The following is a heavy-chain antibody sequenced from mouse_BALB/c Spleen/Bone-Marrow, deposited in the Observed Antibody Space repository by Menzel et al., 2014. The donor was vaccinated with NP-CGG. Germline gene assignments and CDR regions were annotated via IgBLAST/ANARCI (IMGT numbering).Heavy chain of an antibody. CDR2: ISNGGGST. J-gene: IGHJ2*01. CDR3: TRGGNWDDFDY. D-gene: IGHD4-1*01. CDR1: GFTFSSYT. Sequence: EVKLVESGGGLVQPGGSLKLSCAASGFTFSSYTMSWVRQTPEKRLEWVAYISNGGGSTYYPDTVKGRFTISRDNPKNTLFLQMTSLRSEDTAMYYCTRGGNWDDFDYWGQGTTLTVSS. V-gene: IGHV5-12-2*01.